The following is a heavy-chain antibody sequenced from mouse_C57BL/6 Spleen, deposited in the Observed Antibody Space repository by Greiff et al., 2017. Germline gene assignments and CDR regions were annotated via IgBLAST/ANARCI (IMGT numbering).Heavy chain of an antibody. V-gene: IGHV1-42*01. CDR3: ARAIYYDYPYAMDY. CDR1: GYSFTGYY. Sequence: EVQLQQSGPELVKPGASVKISCKASGYSFTGYYMNWVKQSPEKSLEWIGEINPSTGGTTYNQKFKAKATLTVDKSSSTAYMQLKSLTSEDSAVYYCARAIYYDYPYAMDYWGQGTSVTVSS. J-gene: IGHJ4*01. D-gene: IGHD2-4*01. CDR2: INPSTGGT.